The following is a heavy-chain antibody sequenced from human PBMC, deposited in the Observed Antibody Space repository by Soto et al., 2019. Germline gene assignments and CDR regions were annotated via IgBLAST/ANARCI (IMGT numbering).Heavy chain of an antibody. J-gene: IGHJ5*02. Sequence: ASVKVSCKASGYTFTNYGISWVRQAPGQGLEWMGWISTAHRDIGYAQKFQGRVTMTRDTSTSTVYMELSSLRSEDTAVYYCARDIRDTDNWFDPWGQGTLVTVSS. D-gene: IGHD5-18*01. CDR3: ARDIRDTDNWFDP. CDR1: GYTFTNYG. V-gene: IGHV1-18*04. CDR2: ISTAHRDI.